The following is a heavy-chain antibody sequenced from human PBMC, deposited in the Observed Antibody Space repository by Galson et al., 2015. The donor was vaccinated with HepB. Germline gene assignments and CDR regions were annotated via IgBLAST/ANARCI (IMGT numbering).Heavy chain of an antibody. CDR1: GFTFSSYW. CDR3: ARQHHHLAFDP. Sequence: SLRLSCAASGFTFSSYWMHWVRQAPGKGLVWVSRINSDGSSTSYADSVKGRFTISRDNAKNTLYLQMNSLRAEDTAVYYCARQHHHLAFDPWGQGTLVTVSS. D-gene: IGHD6-13*01. CDR2: INSDGSST. J-gene: IGHJ5*02. V-gene: IGHV3-74*01.